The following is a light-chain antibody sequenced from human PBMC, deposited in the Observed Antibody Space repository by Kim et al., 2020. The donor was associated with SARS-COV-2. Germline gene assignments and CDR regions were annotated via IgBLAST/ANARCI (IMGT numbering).Light chain of an antibody. Sequence: GQSITISCTGTSSDVGGYNYVSWYQQHPGKAPNLIIYDASNRPSGVSNRFSGSKSGNTASLTISGLQAEDEADYYCSSYTSSTTLVFGGGTQLTVL. CDR1: SSDVGGYNY. CDR2: DAS. CDR3: SSYTSSTTLV. J-gene: IGLJ2*01. V-gene: IGLV2-14*03.